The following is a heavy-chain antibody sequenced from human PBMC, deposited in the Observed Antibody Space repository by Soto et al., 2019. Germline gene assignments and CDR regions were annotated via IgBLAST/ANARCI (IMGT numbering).Heavy chain of an antibody. CDR3: SRVAVTTPKYAFDI. D-gene: IGHD4-17*01. V-gene: IGHV3-72*01. Sequence: PGGSLRLSCAASGFTFTDYYMDWVRQAPGRGLEWVGRSRNRVNSFTTEYAASVKGRFTISRDHSKNSLYLQMNSLKTEDTAVYYCSRVAVTTPKYAFDIWGQGTMVTVSS. CDR1: GFTFTDYY. J-gene: IGHJ3*02. CDR2: SRNRVNSFTT.